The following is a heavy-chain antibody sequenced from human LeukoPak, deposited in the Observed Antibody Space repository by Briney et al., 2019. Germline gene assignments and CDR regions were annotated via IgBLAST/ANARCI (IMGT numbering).Heavy chain of an antibody. Sequence: HPGGSLRLSCVASGFTVSNYWMSWVRQAPGKGLEWVANMKEDGSETYFVDSVKGRFTISRDNTKNSLYLQMNSLRVAHTALYYCARDKSHWCGSDYWGQGTLVTVSS. CDR1: GFTVSNYW. V-gene: IGHV3-7*01. CDR2: MKEDGSET. J-gene: IGHJ4*02. D-gene: IGHD3-3*01. CDR3: ARDKSHWCGSDY.